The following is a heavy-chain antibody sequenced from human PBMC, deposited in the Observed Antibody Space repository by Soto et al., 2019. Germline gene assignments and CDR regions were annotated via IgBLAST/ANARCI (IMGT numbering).Heavy chain of an antibody. V-gene: IGHV2-5*02. J-gene: IGHJ4*02. CDR2: VFWDGGE. D-gene: IGHD1-26*01. CDR1: GFSLTTTGVG. CDR3: TQVYGSGSWGWYFHS. Sequence: QITLRESGPSLVKPTETLTLTCTFSGFSLTTTGVGVGWIRQPPGKALEWLAVVFWDGGERYSPSLKSRVTITKYTSKDQVVFTMTNMDPADTATYYCTQVYGSGSWGWYFHSWGQGTLVTVSS.